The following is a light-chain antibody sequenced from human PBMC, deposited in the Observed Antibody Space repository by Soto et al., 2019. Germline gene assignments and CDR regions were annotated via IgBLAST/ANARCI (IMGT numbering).Light chain of an antibody. CDR2: GAS. Sequence: EIFVTQSPATLAVSPWQRASLSCRASQSVSTTVAWYHQKPGQAPRLLVYGASTRATGIPARFSGSGAGTDFTLTITSLQSEDFGVYFCQQYKDWPTTFGQGTKVDIK. J-gene: IGKJ1*01. CDR3: QQYKDWPTT. CDR1: QSVSTT. V-gene: IGKV3-15*01.